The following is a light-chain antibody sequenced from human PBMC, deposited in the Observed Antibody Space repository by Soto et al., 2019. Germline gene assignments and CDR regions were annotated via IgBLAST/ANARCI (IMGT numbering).Light chain of an antibody. J-gene: IGKJ1*01. CDR1: QSVTNTY. CDR2: XXX. V-gene: IGKV3-15*01. Sequence: ETVLTQSPGTLSLSPGDRATLSCRASQSVTNTYLAWYQQKPGXXXRIXXXXXXXRDTGXTERLSGSGSGKEFTLTISSLKSEDFAVYYCQQYNNWPPWTFGQGTKVDIK. CDR3: QQYNNWPPWT.